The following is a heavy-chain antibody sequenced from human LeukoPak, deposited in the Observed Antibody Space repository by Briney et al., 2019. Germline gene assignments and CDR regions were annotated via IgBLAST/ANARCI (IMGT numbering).Heavy chain of an antibody. D-gene: IGHD2-2*01. V-gene: IGHV1-2*02. CDR3: ARRGCSSTSCSRGDAFDI. CDR2: INPNSGGT. J-gene: IGHJ3*02. CDR1: GYTFTGYY. Sequence: ASVKVSCKASGYTFTGYYMHWVRQAPGQGLEWMGWINPNSGGTNYAQKFQGRVTMTRDTSISTAYMELSRLRSDDTAVYYCARRGCSSTSCSRGDAFDIWGQGTMVTVSS.